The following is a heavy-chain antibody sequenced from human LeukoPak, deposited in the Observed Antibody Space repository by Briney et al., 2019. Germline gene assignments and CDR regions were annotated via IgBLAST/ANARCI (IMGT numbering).Heavy chain of an antibody. V-gene: IGHV5-51*01. CDR2: IYPGDSDT. CDR3: ARRSPTDWFDP. Sequence: GESLKISCKGSGYSFTSYWIGWVRQMPGKGLEWMGIIYPGDSDTRYSPSFQGQVTISADKSIDTAYLQWSSLKASDTAIYYCARRSPTDWFDPWGQGTLVTVSS. J-gene: IGHJ5*02. CDR1: GYSFTSYW.